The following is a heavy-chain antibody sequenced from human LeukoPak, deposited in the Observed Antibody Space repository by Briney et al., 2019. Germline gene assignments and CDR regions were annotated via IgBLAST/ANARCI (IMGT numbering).Heavy chain of an antibody. CDR2: IYSGSST. D-gene: IGHD3-22*01. J-gene: IGHJ4*02. Sequence: GGSLRLSCAASGFTVGSNYMSWVRQAPGKGLEWVSVIYSGSSTYYADSVKGRFTISRDNSKNTLYLQMNSLRAEDTAVYYCARMYYYDSSGPLDYWGQGTLVTVSS. V-gene: IGHV3-53*01. CDR3: ARMYYYDSSGPLDY. CDR1: GFTVGSNY.